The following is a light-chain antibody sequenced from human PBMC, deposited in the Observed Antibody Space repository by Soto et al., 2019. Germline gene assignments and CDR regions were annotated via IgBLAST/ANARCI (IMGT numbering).Light chain of an antibody. CDR1: QYIGSN. J-gene: IGKJ5*01. CDR3: QQRSHWPPIT. Sequence: EIVMTQSPATLSVSPGERATLSCRASQYIGSNLAWYQQKPGQAPRLLISGASNRATGIPDRFSGSGSGTDFALTISSLEPEDFAVYFCQQRSHWPPITFGQGTRLEIK. V-gene: IGKV3-11*01. CDR2: GAS.